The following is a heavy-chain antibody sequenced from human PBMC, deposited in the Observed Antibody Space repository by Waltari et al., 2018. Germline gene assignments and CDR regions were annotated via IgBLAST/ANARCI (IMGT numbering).Heavy chain of an antibody. V-gene: IGHV4-4*07. J-gene: IGHJ5*02. D-gene: IGHD3-10*01. Sequence: QVQLQESGPGLVKPSETLSLTCTVSGGSISSYYWSWIRQPAGKGLEWIGRIYTSGRTNYNPSLKSRVTISVDKSKNQFSLKLSSVTAADTAVYYCARTRITMVRGEDGWFDPWGQGTLVTVSS. CDR2: IYTSGRT. CDR1: GGSISSYY. CDR3: ARTRITMVRGEDGWFDP.